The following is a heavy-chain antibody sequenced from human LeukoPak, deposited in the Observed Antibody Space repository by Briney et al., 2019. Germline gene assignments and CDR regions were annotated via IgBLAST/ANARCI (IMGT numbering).Heavy chain of an antibody. D-gene: IGHD1-26*01. CDR2: IYYSGST. CDR1: GSSISICY. CDR3: ARGKGARYSGSYSAYFDY. Sequence: SETLSLTCTVSGSSISICYWSWIRQPPGKGLEWIGYIYYSGSTNYNPSLKSRVTISVDTSKNQFSLKLSSVTAADTAVYYCARGKGARYSGSYSAYFDYWGQGTLVTVSS. V-gene: IGHV4-59*01. J-gene: IGHJ4*02.